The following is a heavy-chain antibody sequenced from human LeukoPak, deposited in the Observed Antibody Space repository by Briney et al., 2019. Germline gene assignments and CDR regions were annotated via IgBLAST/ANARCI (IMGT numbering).Heavy chain of an antibody. V-gene: IGHV1-18*01. Sequence: ASVKVSCKASGYTFTNYGISWVRQAPGQGLEWMGWITVNNGYTKYAQELQGRVTMTTDTSTSTAYMELRSLRSDDTAVYYCAKVHCISTNCNHIWTYFDYWGQGTLVTVSS. CDR1: GYTFTNYG. CDR3: AKVHCISTNCNHIWTYFDY. D-gene: IGHD2-2*01. J-gene: IGHJ4*02. CDR2: ITVNNGYT.